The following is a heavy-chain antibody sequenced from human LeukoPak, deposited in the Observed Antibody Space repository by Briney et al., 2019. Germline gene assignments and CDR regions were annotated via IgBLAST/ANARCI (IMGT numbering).Heavy chain of an antibody. CDR1: GFTFSSYA. CDR2: ISYDGSNK. J-gene: IGHJ1*01. D-gene: IGHD5-12*01. CDR3: TRDLTVATIRTPLQH. V-gene: IGHV3-30-3*01. Sequence: GGSLRLSCAASGFTFSSYAMHWVRQAPGKGLEWVAVISYDGSNKYYADSVKGRFTISRDKSNNTVHLQMNSLRVEDTAVYYCTRDLTVATIRTPLQHWGQGTLVTVSS.